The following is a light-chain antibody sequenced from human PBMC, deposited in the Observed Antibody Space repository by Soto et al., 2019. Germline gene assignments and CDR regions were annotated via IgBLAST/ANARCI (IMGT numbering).Light chain of an antibody. CDR1: SSNNGSNA. V-gene: IGLV1-44*01. J-gene: IGLJ2*01. Sequence: QSVLTQPPSASGTPGQRVTISCSGSSSNNGSNAVNWYQQLPGTAPKLLIYTNNQRPSGVPDRFSGSKSGTSASLAISGLQSEDEADYYCAAWDDSLNGPEFGGGTKVTVL. CDR3: AAWDDSLNGPE. CDR2: TNN.